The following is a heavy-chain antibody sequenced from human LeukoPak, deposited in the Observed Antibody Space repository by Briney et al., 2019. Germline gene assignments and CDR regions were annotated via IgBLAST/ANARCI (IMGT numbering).Heavy chain of an antibody. CDR2: INTNTGNP. CDR3: ARDFAAAGTWRDYYYYGMDV. D-gene: IGHD6-13*01. V-gene: IGHV7-4-1*02. Sequence: VASVNVSCKASGYTFTSYAMNWVRQAPGQGLEWMGWINTNTGNPTYAQGFTGRFVFSLDTSVSTAYLQISSLKAEDTAVYYCARDFAAAGTWRDYYYYGMDVWGQGTTVTVSS. J-gene: IGHJ6*02. CDR1: GYTFTSYA.